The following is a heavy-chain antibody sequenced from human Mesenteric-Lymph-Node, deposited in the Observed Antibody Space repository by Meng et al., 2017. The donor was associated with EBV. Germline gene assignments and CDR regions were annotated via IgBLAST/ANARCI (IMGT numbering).Heavy chain of an antibody. CDR2: VYHRGSS. CDR1: GGSITSGDW. J-gene: IGHJ5*02. CDR3: ARGIADSWFDP. Sequence: QESGPGLVKPSGTLSLTCTISGGSITSGDWLSWVRQTPGKGLEWIGQVYHRGSSSYNPSLKSRATISVDNSNDQFSLRLTSVTAADTAVYYCARGIADSWFDPWGQGALVTVSS. D-gene: IGHD2-15*01. V-gene: IGHV4-4*02.